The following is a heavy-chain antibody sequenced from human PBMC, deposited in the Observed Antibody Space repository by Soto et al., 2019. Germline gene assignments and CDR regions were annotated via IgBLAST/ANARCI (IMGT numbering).Heavy chain of an antibody. CDR2: IRAYTGYT. Sequence: QVQLVQSGGEVRKPGASVKVSCKASGSTFTSSGVSWVRQAPGQGLEWLGWIRAYTGYTNYAQKFQGRVTITTDTSTSTAYMELRSLISDDTAVYYCARASDGYRSGWYVGYFDYWGQGTLVTVSS. D-gene: IGHD6-19*01. J-gene: IGHJ4*02. CDR1: GSTFTSSG. CDR3: ARASDGYRSGWYVGYFDY. V-gene: IGHV1-18*04.